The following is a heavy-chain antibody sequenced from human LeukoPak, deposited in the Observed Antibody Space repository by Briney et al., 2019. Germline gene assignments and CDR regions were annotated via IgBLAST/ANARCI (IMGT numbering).Heavy chain of an antibody. Sequence: ASVKVSCKTSGYTFTGYYMHWVRQAPGQGLEWMGWINPNSGGTNYAQKFQGRVTMTRDTSISTAYMELSRLRSDDTAVYYCARDIVMVTYWFDPWGQGTLVTVSS. J-gene: IGHJ5*02. CDR2: INPNSGGT. CDR3: ARDIVMVTYWFDP. CDR1: GYTFTGYY. D-gene: IGHD5-18*01. V-gene: IGHV1-2*02.